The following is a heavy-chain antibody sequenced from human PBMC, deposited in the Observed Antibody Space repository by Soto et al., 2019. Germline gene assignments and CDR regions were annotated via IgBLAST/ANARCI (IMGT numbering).Heavy chain of an antibody. CDR1: GFTFSNWY. V-gene: IGHV3-11*05. CDR3: ARDHYDMDA. Sequence: GGSLRLSCAVSGFTFSNWYMSWIRQAPGKGLEWVSYISGGSSDTKYADSVKGRFTISRDNAKNSLYLQMNSLSAEDTALYYCARDHYDMDAWGQGTTVTVSS. J-gene: IGHJ6*02. CDR2: ISGGSSDT.